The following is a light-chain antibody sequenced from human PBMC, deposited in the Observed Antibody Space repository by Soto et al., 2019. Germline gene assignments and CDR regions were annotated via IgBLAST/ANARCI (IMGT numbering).Light chain of an antibody. CDR2: SST. V-gene: IGKV1-39*01. Sequence: DIQMTQSPSSLSASVGDSVTISCRSSQNIDTFLNWYQQKAGEAPKLLIRSSTTLPDGVPSRFTGSGSGKEFALTIGRLQPEDFASYCCQQSHSAPTFGQGTKV. CDR3: QQSHSAPT. J-gene: IGKJ1*01. CDR1: QNIDTF.